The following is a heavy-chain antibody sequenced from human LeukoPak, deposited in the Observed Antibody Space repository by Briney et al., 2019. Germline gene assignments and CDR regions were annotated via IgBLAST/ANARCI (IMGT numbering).Heavy chain of an antibody. V-gene: IGHV1-18*01. D-gene: IGHD2-2*02. J-gene: IGHJ6*02. CDR1: GYTFTSYG. CDR2: ISAYNGNT. CDR3: ARIDCSSTGCYNDYYYGMDV. Sequence: ASVKVSRKASGYTFTSYGISWVRQAPGQGLEWMGWISAYNGNTNYAQKLQGRVTMTTDTSTSTAYMELRSLRSDDTAVYYCARIDCSSTGCYNDYYYGMDVWGQGTTVTVSS.